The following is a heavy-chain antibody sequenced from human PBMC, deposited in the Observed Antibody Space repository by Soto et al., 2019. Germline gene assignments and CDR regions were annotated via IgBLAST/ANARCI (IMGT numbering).Heavy chain of an antibody. CDR2: IIPIFGTA. CDR3: XRXXXLXXXXXDV. Sequence: QVQLVQSGAEVKKPGSSVKVSCKASGGTFSSYAISWVRQAPGQGLEWMGGIIPIFGTANYAQKFQGRVTITADESTSTAYMELSSLRSEDXXVXXXXRXXXLXXXXXDVXGXGTTVTVSS. V-gene: IGHV1-69*01. CDR1: GGTFSSYA. J-gene: IGHJ6*01.